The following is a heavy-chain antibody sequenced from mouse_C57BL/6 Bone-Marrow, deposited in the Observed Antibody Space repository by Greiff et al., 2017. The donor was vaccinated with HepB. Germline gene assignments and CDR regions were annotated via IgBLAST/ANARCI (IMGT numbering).Heavy chain of an antibody. D-gene: IGHD1-1*01. J-gene: IGHJ3*01. Sequence: VQLQQSGAELVRPGSSVKLSCKASGYTFTSYWMHWVKQRPIQGLEWIGNIDPSDSETHYNQKFKDKATLTVDKSSSTAYMQLSSLTSEDSAVYYCARSHYYGSSYGGFAYWGQGTLVTVSA. CDR3: ARSHYYGSSYGGFAY. CDR1: GYTFTSYW. V-gene: IGHV1-52*01. CDR2: IDPSDSET.